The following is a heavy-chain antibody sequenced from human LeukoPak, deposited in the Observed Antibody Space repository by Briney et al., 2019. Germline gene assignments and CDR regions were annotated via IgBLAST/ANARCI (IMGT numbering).Heavy chain of an antibody. Sequence: PGGSQRLSCAASGFTFDDYAMHWVRQAPGKGLEWVSGISWNSGSIGYADSVKGRLTISRDNAKNSLYLQMNSLRAEDTALYYCAKGGSAVGRYYMDVWGKGTTVTVSS. J-gene: IGHJ6*03. D-gene: IGHD6-13*01. CDR2: ISWNSGSI. V-gene: IGHV3-9*01. CDR3: AKGGSAVGRYYMDV. CDR1: GFTFDDYA.